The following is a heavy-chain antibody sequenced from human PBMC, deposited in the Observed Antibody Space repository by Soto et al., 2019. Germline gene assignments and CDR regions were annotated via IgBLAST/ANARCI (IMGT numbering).Heavy chain of an antibody. V-gene: IGHV3-21*01. CDR3: ARPDSSGYADAFDI. Sequence: TGGSLRLSCAASGFTFSSYSMNWVRQAPGKGLEWVSSISSSSSYIYYADSVKGRFTISRDNAKNSLYLQMNSLRAEDTAVYYCARPDSSGYADAFDIWGQGTMVT. CDR1: GFTFSSYS. J-gene: IGHJ3*02. D-gene: IGHD3-22*01. CDR2: ISSSSSYI.